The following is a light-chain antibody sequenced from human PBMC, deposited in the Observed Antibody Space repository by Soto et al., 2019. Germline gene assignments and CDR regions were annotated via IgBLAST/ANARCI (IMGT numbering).Light chain of an antibody. Sequence: EIVLTQSPATLSLSPGNRATLSCRASQSVSSYLAWYQQKPGQAPRLLIYDASHRATGIPARFSGSGSGTDFPLTITSLEPEDCAVYYCQQRSNWPSTFGGGTKVEIK. CDR1: QSVSSY. CDR3: QQRSNWPST. CDR2: DAS. V-gene: IGKV3-11*01. J-gene: IGKJ4*01.